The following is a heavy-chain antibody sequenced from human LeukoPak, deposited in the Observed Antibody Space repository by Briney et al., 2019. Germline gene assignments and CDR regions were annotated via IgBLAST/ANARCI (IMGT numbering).Heavy chain of an antibody. V-gene: IGHV1-2*02. Sequence: GASVKVSCKASGYTFIGYYMHWVRQAPGQGLEWMGWINPNSGGTNYAQKFQGRVTMTRDTSISTAYMELSRLTSDDTAVYFCAGGMNWGSLHDAFDIWGQGTMVTVSS. CDR2: INPNSGGT. CDR3: AGGMNWGSLHDAFDI. CDR1: GYTFIGYY. D-gene: IGHD7-27*01. J-gene: IGHJ3*02.